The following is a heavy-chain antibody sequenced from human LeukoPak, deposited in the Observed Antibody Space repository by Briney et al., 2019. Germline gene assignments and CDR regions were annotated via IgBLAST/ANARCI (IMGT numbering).Heavy chain of an antibody. CDR1: AGSISSYY. V-gene: IGHV4-59*01. CDR3: ARVDEGGYYYYGMDV. CDR2: IYSSGST. J-gene: IGHJ6*02. Sequence: PSETLSLTCTVSAGSISSYYWSWIRQPPGKGLEWIGYIYSSGSTNYNPSLESRVTISVDTSKNQFSLKLSSVTAAGTAVYYCARVDEGGYYYYGMDVWGQGTTVTVSS. D-gene: IGHD3-16*01.